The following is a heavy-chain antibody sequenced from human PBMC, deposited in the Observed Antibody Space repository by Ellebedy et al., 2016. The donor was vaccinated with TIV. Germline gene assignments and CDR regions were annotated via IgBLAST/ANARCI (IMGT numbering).Heavy chain of an antibody. Sequence: AASVKVSCKASGYTFTAYAMTWVRQAPGQGLEWVGWINTGTGNPTYAQDFTGRFVFSLDTSVNTAYLQINSLKAEDTAVYYCARISQFSNDNFWGQGTLVTVSS. CDR3: ARISQFSNDNF. CDR1: GYTFTAYA. V-gene: IGHV7-4-1*02. CDR2: INTGTGNP. J-gene: IGHJ4*02. D-gene: IGHD3-9*01.